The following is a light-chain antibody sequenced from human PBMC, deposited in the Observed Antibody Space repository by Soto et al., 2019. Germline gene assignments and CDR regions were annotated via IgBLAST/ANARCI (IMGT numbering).Light chain of an antibody. Sequence: QSALTQPRSVSGSPGQSVTISCTGTSSDVGYYNYVSWYQRHPGKAPKLMIYDVNKWPSGVPDRFSGSKSGNTASLTISGLQAEDEADYYCCSYAGSYTVVFGGGTKLTVL. CDR1: SSDVGYYNY. CDR3: CSYAGSYTVV. CDR2: DVN. J-gene: IGLJ2*01. V-gene: IGLV2-11*01.